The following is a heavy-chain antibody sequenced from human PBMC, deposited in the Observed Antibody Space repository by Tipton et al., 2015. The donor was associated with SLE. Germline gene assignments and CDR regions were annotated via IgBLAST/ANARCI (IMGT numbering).Heavy chain of an antibody. CDR1: GGSINSNY. D-gene: IGHD6-13*01. J-gene: IGHJ3*02. V-gene: IGHV4-59*01. CDR2: VHYSGTA. CDR3: AREARNSWRAFDI. Sequence: GLVKPSETLSLTCTVSGGSINSNYWSWIRRSPGKGLEWIGYVHYSGTANYLPSLKSRVAISIDTSKKQFSLKLTSVTGADTAVYYCAREARNSWRAFDIWGQGTIVTVSS.